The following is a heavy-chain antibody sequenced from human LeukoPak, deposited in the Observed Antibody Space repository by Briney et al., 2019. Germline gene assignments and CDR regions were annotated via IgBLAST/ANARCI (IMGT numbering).Heavy chain of an antibody. V-gene: IGHV4-59*01. CDR1: SGSISSYY. CDR3: ARGPTRYYFDC. J-gene: IGHJ4*02. D-gene: IGHD4-17*01. CDR2: IFYSGST. Sequence: PSETLSLTCTVSSGSISSYYWSWIRQLPGKGLEWIGYIFYSGSTNYNPSLKSRVTISVDTSKNQFSLGLSSVTAADTAVYYCARGPTRYYFDCWGQGTLATVSS.